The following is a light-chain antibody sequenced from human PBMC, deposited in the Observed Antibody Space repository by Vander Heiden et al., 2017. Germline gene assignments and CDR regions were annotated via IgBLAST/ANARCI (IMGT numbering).Light chain of an antibody. CDR2: AAS. J-gene: IGKJ5*01. Sequence: DIHMPHSPSSLSASVGDRVTITCRASQSISSYLNWYQQKPGKAPKLLIYAASSLQSGVPSRFSGSGSGTDFTLTISSLQPEDFATYYCQQSYSTPITFGQGTRLEIK. CDR1: QSISSY. CDR3: QQSYSTPIT. V-gene: IGKV1-39*01.